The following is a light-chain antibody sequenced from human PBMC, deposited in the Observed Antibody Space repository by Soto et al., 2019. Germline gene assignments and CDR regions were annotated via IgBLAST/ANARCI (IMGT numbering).Light chain of an antibody. J-gene: IGLJ1*01. CDR3: TSSTSSTAYV. V-gene: IGLV2-14*01. Sequence: QSVLAQPASVSGSPGQSITISCTGTSSDVGGYNYVSWDQLHPGKAPKLIIYEVSNRPSGVSNRFSGSKSGNTASLTISGLQAEDEPAYYCTSSTSSTAYVFGTGTKVTVL. CDR2: EVS. CDR1: SSDVGGYNY.